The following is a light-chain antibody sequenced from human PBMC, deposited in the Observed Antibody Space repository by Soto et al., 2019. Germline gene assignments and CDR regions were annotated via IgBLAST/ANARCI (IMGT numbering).Light chain of an antibody. J-gene: IGLJ2*01. CDR1: SSNIGAGYD. Sequence: QSVLTQPPSVCGAPEQRVTISCTWSSSNIGAGYDVHWYQQLPGTAPKLLIYGNSNRPSGVPDRFSGSKSGTSASLAITGLQAEDEADYYCQSYDSSLSGVVFGGGTKLTVL. CDR2: GNS. CDR3: QSYDSSLSGVV. V-gene: IGLV1-40*01.